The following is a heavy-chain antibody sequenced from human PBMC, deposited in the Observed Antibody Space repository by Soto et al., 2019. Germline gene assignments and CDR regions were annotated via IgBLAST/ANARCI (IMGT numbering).Heavy chain of an antibody. CDR3: ARHVEDAYTSGYNYFGVDV. J-gene: IGHJ6*02. Sequence: GESLKISCKASGYSFISSWIGWVRQMPGKGLEWMGIIYPGDSDTRYSPSVQGQVTISADKSISTAYLQWSSLKASDTAMYYCARHVEDAYTSGYNYFGVDVWGQGTTVTVSS. CDR1: GYSFISSW. V-gene: IGHV5-51*01. D-gene: IGHD5-18*01. CDR2: IYPGDSDT.